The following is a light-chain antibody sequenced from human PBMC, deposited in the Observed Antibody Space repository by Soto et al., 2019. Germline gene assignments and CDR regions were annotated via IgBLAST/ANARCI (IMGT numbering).Light chain of an antibody. J-gene: IGKJ4*01. CDR1: QSLLHSNGYNY. V-gene: IGKV2-28*01. Sequence: DIVMTQSPLSLPVTPGEPASISCRSSQSLLHSNGYNYLDWYLQKPGQSPQLLIYLGSNRASGVPDRISGSGAGTDFTLKISRVEAEDVGVYYCIQALQTPLTFGGGTKEEIK. CDR2: LGS. CDR3: IQALQTPLT.